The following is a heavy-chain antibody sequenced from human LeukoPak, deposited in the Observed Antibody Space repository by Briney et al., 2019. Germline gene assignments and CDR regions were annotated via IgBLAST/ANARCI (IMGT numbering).Heavy chain of an antibody. CDR1: GFTVSSNY. Sequence: GGSLRLSCAASGFTVSSNYMSWVRQAPGKGLEWVSVIYSGGSTYYADSVKGRFTISRDNSKNTLYLQMNSLRAEDTAVYYCARLRLSGDYYYYYGMDVWGQGTTVTVSS. J-gene: IGHJ6*02. D-gene: IGHD2/OR15-2a*01. CDR3: ARLRLSGDYYYYYGMDV. CDR2: IYSGGST. V-gene: IGHV3-53*01.